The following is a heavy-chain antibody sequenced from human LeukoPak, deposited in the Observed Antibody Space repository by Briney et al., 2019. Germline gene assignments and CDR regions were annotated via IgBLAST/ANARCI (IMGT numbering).Heavy chain of an antibody. Sequence: PGRSLRLSCVASGFTFSTYGMHWVRQAPGKGLEWVAVISYDGSNKYYADSVKGRFTISRDNSKNTLYLQMNSLRAEDTAVYYCAKETGSGSYYEYYFDYWGQATLVTVSS. CDR2: ISYDGSNK. D-gene: IGHD3-10*01. CDR3: AKETGSGSYYEYYFDY. J-gene: IGHJ4*02. CDR1: GFTFSTYG. V-gene: IGHV3-30*18.